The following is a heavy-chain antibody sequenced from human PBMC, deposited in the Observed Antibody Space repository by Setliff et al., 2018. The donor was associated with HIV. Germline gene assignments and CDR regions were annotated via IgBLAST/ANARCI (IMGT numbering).Heavy chain of an antibody. D-gene: IGHD6-25*01. J-gene: IGHJ4*02. V-gene: IGHV4-38-2*02. CDR2: IYHSGST. CDR3: ARIDSATRGTFDY. Sequence: SETLSLTCTVSGYSISSGYYWGWIRQPPGKGLEWIGSIYHSGSTYYNPSLKSRVTMSVGTSKNQFSLKLSSVTAADTAVYYCARIDSATRGTFDYWGQGTLVTVSS. CDR1: GYSISSGYY.